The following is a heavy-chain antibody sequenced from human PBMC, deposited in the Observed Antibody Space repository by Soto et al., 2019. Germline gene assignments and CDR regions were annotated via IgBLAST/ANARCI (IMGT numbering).Heavy chain of an antibody. CDR3: ARHFPGPRVEYQLPRPYYYYYGMDV. V-gene: IGHV4-59*08. J-gene: IGHJ6*02. D-gene: IGHD2-2*01. CDR2: IYYSGST. Sequence: SETLSLTCTVSGCSISSYYWSWIRQPPGKGLEWIGYIYYSGSTNYNPSLKSRVTISVDTSKNQFSLKLSSVTAADTAVYYCARHFPGPRVEYQLPRPYYYYYGMDVWGQGTTVTVSS. CDR1: GCSISSYY.